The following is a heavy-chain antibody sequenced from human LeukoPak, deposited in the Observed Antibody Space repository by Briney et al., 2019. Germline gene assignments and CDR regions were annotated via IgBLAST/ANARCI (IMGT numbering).Heavy chain of an antibody. V-gene: IGHV3-7*01. Sequence: LGGSLRLSCAASGFTFSSYWMSWVRQAPGKGLEWVANIKQDGSEKYYVDSVKGRFTISRDNAKISLYLQMDSLGAEDTAVYYCARVGYSSSSNFDYWGQGTLVTVSS. CDR2: IKQDGSEK. J-gene: IGHJ4*02. CDR1: GFTFSSYW. D-gene: IGHD6-6*01. CDR3: ARVGYSSSSNFDY.